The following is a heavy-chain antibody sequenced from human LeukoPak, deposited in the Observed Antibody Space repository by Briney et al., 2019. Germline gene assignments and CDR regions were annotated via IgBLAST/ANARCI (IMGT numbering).Heavy chain of an antibody. V-gene: IGHV4-38-2*02. CDR1: TYSIPIGYY. Sequence: SETLSLTCSVSTYSIPIGYYWSWIRQPAGKGLEWIGRIYSSGSTNYNPSLKSRVTISVDTSKNQFSLRLSSVTAADTAVYYCARGGYCGGDCYFYYWGQGTLVTVSS. D-gene: IGHD2-21*02. J-gene: IGHJ4*02. CDR2: IYSSGST. CDR3: ARGGYCGGDCYFYY.